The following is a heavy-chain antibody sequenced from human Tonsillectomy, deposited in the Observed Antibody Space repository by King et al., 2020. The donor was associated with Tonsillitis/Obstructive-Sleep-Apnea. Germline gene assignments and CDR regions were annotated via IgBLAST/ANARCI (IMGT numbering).Heavy chain of an antibody. CDR1: GFTFSSYG. V-gene: IGHV3-30*18. D-gene: IGHD6-13*01. Sequence: VQLVESGGGVVQPGRSLRLSCAASGFTFSSYGMHWVRQAPGKGLEWVAVISYDGRNKYHADSVKGRFSISRDNSKNTLYLQMNSPRAEDTAVYYCAKDQIEQPLLLDDYGMDVWGQGTPVTVSS. CDR2: ISYDGRNK. J-gene: IGHJ6*02. CDR3: AKDQIEQPLLLDDYGMDV.